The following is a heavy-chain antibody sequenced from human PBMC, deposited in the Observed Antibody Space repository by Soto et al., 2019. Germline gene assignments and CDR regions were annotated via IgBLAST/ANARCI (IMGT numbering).Heavy chain of an antibody. J-gene: IGHJ3*02. CDR3: AKATDYGDYGTERDDAFDI. V-gene: IGHV3-9*01. CDR1: GFTFDDYA. D-gene: IGHD4-17*01. CDR2: ISWNSGSI. Sequence: PGGSLRLSCAASGFTFDDYAMHWVRQAPGKGLEWVSGISWNSGSIGYADSVKGRFTISRDNAKNSLYLQMNSLRAEDTALYYCAKATDYGDYGTERDDAFDIWGQGTMVTVSS.